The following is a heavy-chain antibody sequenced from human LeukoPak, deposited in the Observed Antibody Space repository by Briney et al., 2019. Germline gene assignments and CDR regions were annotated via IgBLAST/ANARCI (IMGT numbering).Heavy chain of an antibody. V-gene: IGHV3-30*18. Sequence: GRSLRLSCAASGFTFSSYGMHWVRQAPGKGLEWVAVISYDGSNKYYADSVKGRFTISRDNSKNTLYLQMNSLRAEDTAVYYCAKVGTYTVTKSSTFDIWGQGTMVTVSS. CDR3: AKVGTYTVTKSSTFDI. CDR1: GFTFSSYG. J-gene: IGHJ3*02. CDR2: ISYDGSNK. D-gene: IGHD4-17*01.